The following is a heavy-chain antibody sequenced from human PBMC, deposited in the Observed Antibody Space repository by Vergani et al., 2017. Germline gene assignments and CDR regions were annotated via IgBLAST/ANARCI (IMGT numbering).Heavy chain of an antibody. CDR1: GFTFSSYG. CDR3: AKGVTSKYYYGMDV. Sequence: QVQLVESGGGVVQPGRSLRLSCAASGFTFSSYGMHWVRQAPGKGLEWVAVIWYDGSNKYYADSVKGRFTISRDNSKNTLYLQMNSLRAEDTAVYYCAKGVTSKYYYGMDVWGQGTTVTVSS. J-gene: IGHJ6*02. V-gene: IGHV3-33*06. D-gene: IGHD5-18*01. CDR2: IWYDGSNK.